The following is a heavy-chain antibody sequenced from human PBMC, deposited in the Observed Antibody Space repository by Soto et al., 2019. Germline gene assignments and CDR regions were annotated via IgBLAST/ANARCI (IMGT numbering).Heavy chain of an antibody. V-gene: IGHV3-30*03. D-gene: IGHD2-8*02. CDR1: GFDFSNSG. J-gene: IGHJ4*02. Sequence: QVKLVESGGGVVQPGTSLRLSCTASGFDFSNSGIQWVRQTPGKGLEWVALISFDGDKYYVDSVKGRFTISRDNPTKQVYLQMNRLRPEDTGVYYCARDYARGWCQFWGQGTLVTVSS. CDR3: ARDYARGWCQF. CDR2: ISFDGDK.